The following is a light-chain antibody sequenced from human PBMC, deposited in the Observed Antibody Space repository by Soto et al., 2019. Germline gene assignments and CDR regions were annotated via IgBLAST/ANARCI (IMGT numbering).Light chain of an antibody. Sequence: EIVMTQSPATLSVSPGERATLSCRASQSVSSNFAWYQQKPGQAPRLLIYGASTRATGIPARFSGSGSGTEFTLTIRSLQSEDFAIYFCQQYNNWPPDRTFGQGTKVEIK. V-gene: IGKV3-15*01. CDR1: QSVSSN. J-gene: IGKJ1*01. CDR2: GAS. CDR3: QQYNNWPPDRT.